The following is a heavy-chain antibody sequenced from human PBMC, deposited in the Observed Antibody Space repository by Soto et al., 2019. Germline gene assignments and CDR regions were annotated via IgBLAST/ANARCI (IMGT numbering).Heavy chain of an antibody. Sequence: GGSLRLSCAASGFTFSSYSMNWVRQAPGKGLEWVSSISSSSSYIYYADSVKGRFTISRDNAKNSLYLQMNSLRAEDTAVYYCTRDASRDSSARGWFDPWGPGTLVTVYS. D-gene: IGHD6-13*01. CDR1: GFTFSSYS. CDR3: TRDASRDSSARGWFDP. V-gene: IGHV3-21*01. J-gene: IGHJ5*02. CDR2: ISSSSSYI.